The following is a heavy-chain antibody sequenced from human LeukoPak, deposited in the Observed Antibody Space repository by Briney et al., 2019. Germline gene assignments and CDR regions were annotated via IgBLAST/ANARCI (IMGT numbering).Heavy chain of an antibody. CDR2: IDPSDSYT. CDR3: ARPSVDGSGSYPY. J-gene: IGHJ4*02. D-gene: IGHD3-10*01. Sequence: GESLRISCKSSGYSFTGNWIGWGRQMPGEGVEWRGRIDPSDSYTSYSPSFQGHVTISADNSISTAYLQWSSLKASDTAMFYCARPSVDGSGSYPYWGQGTLVTASS. V-gene: IGHV5-10-1*01. CDR1: GYSFTGNW.